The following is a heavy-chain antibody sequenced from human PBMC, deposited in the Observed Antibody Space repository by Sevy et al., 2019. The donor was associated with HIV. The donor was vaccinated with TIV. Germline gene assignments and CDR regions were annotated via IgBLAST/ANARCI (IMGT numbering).Heavy chain of an antibody. CDR2: INHSGST. Sequence: SETLSLTCAVYGGSFSGYYWSWIRQPPGKGLEWIGEINHSGSTNYNPSLKSRVTISVDTSKNQFSLKLSSVTAADTAVYYCARGLRLRAPRMRFDPWGQGTLVTVSS. CDR1: GGSFSGYY. V-gene: IGHV4-34*01. CDR3: ARGLRLRAPRMRFDP. D-gene: IGHD2-8*01. J-gene: IGHJ5*02.